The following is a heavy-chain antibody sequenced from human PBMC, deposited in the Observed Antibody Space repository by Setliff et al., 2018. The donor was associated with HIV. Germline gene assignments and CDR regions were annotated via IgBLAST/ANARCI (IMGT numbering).Heavy chain of an antibody. J-gene: IGHJ4*02. Sequence: SETLSLTCTVSGGSISSYYWSWTRQPPGKGLEWIGYIYTSGSVNYNPSLNSRVTISVDTSKNQFSLKVNSVTATDTAVYYCARSPRIGVAGEFEYWGQGTLVTVSS. D-gene: IGHD6-19*01. CDR2: IYTSGSV. V-gene: IGHV4-4*09. CDR1: GGSISSYY. CDR3: ARSPRIGVAGEFEY.